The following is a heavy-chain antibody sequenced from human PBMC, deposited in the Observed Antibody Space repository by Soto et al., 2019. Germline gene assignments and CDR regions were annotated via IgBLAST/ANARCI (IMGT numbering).Heavy chain of an antibody. D-gene: IGHD3-9*01. CDR2: VKSKNDGGTT. CDR3: VHRPYIFEGIDWFDY. Sequence: GGSLRLSCAASGFTFSNAWINWVRQTPGRGLEWVGRVKSKNDGGTTDFAAPVKGRFAISRDDSKNMVFLTMDSLQTVDTAIYYCVHRPYIFEGIDWFDYWGQGTLVTVSS. J-gene: IGHJ4*02. CDR1: GFTFSNAW. V-gene: IGHV3-15*07.